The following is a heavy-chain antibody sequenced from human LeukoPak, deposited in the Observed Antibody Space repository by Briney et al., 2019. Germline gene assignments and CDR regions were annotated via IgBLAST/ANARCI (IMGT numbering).Heavy chain of an antibody. J-gene: IGHJ3*02. V-gene: IGHV3-23*01. Sequence: PGGSLRLSCAASGFTFSSYAMSWVRQAPGKGLEWVSAISGSGGSTYYADSVKGRFTISRDNSKNTLYLQMNSLRAEDTAVYYCAREAGYSSSWYPGSAFDIWGQGTMVTVSS. CDR1: GFTFSSYA. D-gene: IGHD6-13*01. CDR2: ISGSGGST. CDR3: AREAGYSSSWYPGSAFDI.